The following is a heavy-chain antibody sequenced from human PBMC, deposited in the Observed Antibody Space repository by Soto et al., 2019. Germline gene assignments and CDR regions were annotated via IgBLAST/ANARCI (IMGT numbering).Heavy chain of an antibody. Sequence: QVQLVQSGAEVKKPGSSVKVSCKASGGTFNSYTISWVRQAPGQGPEWMGRIIPILDITNYAQKFQGRVTITADQSTTTVYMELSSLRSEDTAMDYCARGGYSGYDYGWFDPGGQGTLVTVSS. J-gene: IGHJ5*02. V-gene: IGHV1-69*02. D-gene: IGHD5-12*01. CDR3: ARGGYSGYDYGWFDP. CDR2: IIPILDIT. CDR1: GGTFNSYT.